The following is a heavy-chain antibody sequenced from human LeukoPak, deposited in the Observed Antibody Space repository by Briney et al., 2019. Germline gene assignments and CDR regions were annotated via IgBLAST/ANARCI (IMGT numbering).Heavy chain of an antibody. CDR3: AKLSPEYCSSTSCPWAFDI. V-gene: IGHV4-59*08. CDR1: GGSTSNDN. Sequence: PPETLSLTCIVSGGSTSNDNWCWIWPPLGKGLEWIGHIYYTGITKYNPSLKSRVTISVDTSKNQFSLKLSSVTATDTAVYYCAKLSPEYCSSTSCPWAFDIWGQGTMVTVSS. D-gene: IGHD2-2*01. J-gene: IGHJ3*02. CDR2: IYYTGIT.